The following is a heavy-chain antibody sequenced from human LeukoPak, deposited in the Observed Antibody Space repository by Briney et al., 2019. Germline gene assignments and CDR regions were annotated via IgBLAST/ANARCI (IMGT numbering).Heavy chain of an antibody. Sequence: ASVKVSCKASGYTFTSYGISWVRQAPGQGLEWMGWISAYNGNTNYAQKLQGRVTITTDTSTSTAYMELRSLRSDDTAVYYCARENSGYDLGYYYYYGMDVWGQGTTVTVCS. CDR1: GYTFTSYG. CDR2: ISAYNGNT. J-gene: IGHJ6*02. D-gene: IGHD5-12*01. V-gene: IGHV1-18*01. CDR3: ARENSGYDLGYYYYYGMDV.